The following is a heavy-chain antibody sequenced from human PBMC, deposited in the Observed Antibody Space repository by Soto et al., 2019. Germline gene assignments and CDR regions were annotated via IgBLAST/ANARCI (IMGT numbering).Heavy chain of an antibody. CDR1: GFTFSSYA. Sequence: EVQLLESGGGLVQPGGSLRLSCAASGFTFSSYAMSWVRQAPGKGLEWVSAISGSGGSTYYADSVKGRFTISRDNSKNTLNLQRNSLRAEDTAVYYCAKDGLELPDGMDVWGQGTTVTVSS. V-gene: IGHV3-23*01. CDR3: AKDGLELPDGMDV. D-gene: IGHD1-7*01. J-gene: IGHJ6*02. CDR2: ISGSGGST.